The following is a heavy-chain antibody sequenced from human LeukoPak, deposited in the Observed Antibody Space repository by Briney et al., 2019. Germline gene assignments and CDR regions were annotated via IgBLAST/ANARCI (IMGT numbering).Heavy chain of an antibody. Sequence: GGSLRLSCGAYGFTFRSYAMNWVRQAPGKGLEWVAGISGSGGSTYYADSVKGRFTISRDNSKNTLYLQMNSLRAEDTAIYYCAKSTYYYGSGTYYMEFDYWGQGSLVTASS. J-gene: IGHJ4*02. D-gene: IGHD3-10*01. CDR1: GFTFRSYA. CDR2: ISGSGGST. CDR3: AKSTYYYGSGTYYMEFDY. V-gene: IGHV3-23*01.